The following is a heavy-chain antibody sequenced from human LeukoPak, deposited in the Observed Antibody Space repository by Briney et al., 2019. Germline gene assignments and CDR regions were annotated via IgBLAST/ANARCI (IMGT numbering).Heavy chain of an antibody. D-gene: IGHD2-8*01. CDR3: ARDRYCTNGVCYRGFDY. Sequence: ASVKVSCKASGYTFTSHDINWVRQATGQGLEWMGWMNPNSGNTGYAQKFQGRVTITRNTSISTAYMELSSLRSEDTAVYYCARDRYCTNGVCYRGFDYWGQGTLVTVSS. CDR1: GYTFTSHD. J-gene: IGHJ4*02. V-gene: IGHV1-8*03. CDR2: MNPNSGNT.